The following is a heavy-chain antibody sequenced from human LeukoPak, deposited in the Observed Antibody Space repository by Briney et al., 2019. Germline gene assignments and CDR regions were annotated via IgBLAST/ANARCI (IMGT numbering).Heavy chain of an antibody. D-gene: IGHD2-8*01. CDR1: GGSISSGSYY. CDR2: IYTSGST. CDR3: ARVYCTNGVCHMGGNAFDI. V-gene: IGHV4-61*02. Sequence: SETLSLTRTVSGGSISSGSYYWSWIRQPAGKGLEWIGRIYTSGSTNYNPSLKSRVTISVDTSKNQFSLKLSSVTAADTAVYYCARVYCTNGVCHMGGNAFDIWGQGTMVTVSS. J-gene: IGHJ3*02.